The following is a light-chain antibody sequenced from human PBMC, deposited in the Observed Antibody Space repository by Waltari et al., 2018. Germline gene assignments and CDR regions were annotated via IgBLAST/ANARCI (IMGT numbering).Light chain of an antibody. J-gene: IGKJ2*01. CDR1: QSVLSRSNNKNY. Sequence: KSSQSVLSRSNNKNYLGGYQQKPGQPPKLLITWASTRESGVPDRFSGSGSGTDFTLTISGLQAEDVAVYFCQQCYTFPYTFGQGTQLEIK. CDR3: QQCYTFPYT. CDR2: WAS. V-gene: IGKV4-1*01.